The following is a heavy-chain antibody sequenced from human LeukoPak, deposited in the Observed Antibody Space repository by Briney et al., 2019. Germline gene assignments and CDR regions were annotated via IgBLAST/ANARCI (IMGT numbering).Heavy chain of an antibody. CDR3: ARGHFAYYYDSSHLDYFDY. CDR2: INHSGST. Sequence: SETLSLTCAVYGGSFSGYYWSWIRQPPGKGLEWIGEINHSGSTNYNPSLKSRVTISVDTSKNQFSLTLSSVTAADTAVYYCARGHFAYYYDSSHLDYFDYWGQGTLVTVSS. D-gene: IGHD3-22*01. CDR1: GGSFSGYY. J-gene: IGHJ4*02. V-gene: IGHV4-34*01.